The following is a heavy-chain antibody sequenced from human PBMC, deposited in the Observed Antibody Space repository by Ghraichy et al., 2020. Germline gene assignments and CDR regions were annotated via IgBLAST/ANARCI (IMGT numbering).Heavy chain of an antibody. Sequence: GGSLRLSCAASGFTFDDYAMHWVRQAPGKGLEWVSGISWNSGSIGYADSVKGRFTISRDNAKNSLYLQMNSLRAEDTALYYCAKDSAYGDYYYYYGMDVWGQGTRVTFSS. J-gene: IGHJ6*02. D-gene: IGHD4-17*01. CDR3: AKDSAYGDYYYYYGMDV. V-gene: IGHV3-9*01. CDR1: GFTFDDYA. CDR2: ISWNSGSI.